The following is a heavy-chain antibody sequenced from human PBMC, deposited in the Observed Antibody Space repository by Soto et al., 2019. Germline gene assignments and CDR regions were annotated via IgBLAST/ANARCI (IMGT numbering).Heavy chain of an antibody. J-gene: IGHJ4*02. CDR2: ISYDGSNK. V-gene: IGHV3-30*18. D-gene: IGHD6-19*01. Sequence: PGGSLRLSCAASGFTLSSYGMHWVRQAPGKGLEWVAVISYDGSNKYYADSVKGRFTISRDNSKNTLYLQMNSLRAEDTAVYYYAKYLYGSGWYSYFDYWCQGTLVTVSS. CDR3: AKYLYGSGWYSYFDY. CDR1: GFTLSSYG.